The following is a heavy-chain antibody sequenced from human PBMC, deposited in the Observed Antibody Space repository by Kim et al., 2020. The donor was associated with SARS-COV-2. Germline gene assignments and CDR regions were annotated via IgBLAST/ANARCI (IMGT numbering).Heavy chain of an antibody. V-gene: IGHV4-59*13. J-gene: IGHJ4*02. CDR2: IYYSGST. Sequence: SETLSLTCTVSGGSISSYYWSWIRQPPGKGLEWIGYIYYSGSTNYNPSLKSRVTISVDTSKNQFSLKLSSVTAADTAVYYCARAGSSSCSPAIDYWGQGT. D-gene: IGHD6-13*01. CDR1: GGSISSYY. CDR3: ARAGSSSCSPAIDY.